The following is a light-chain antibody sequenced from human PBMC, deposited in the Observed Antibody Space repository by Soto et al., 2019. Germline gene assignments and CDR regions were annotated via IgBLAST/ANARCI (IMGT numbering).Light chain of an antibody. V-gene: IGKV3-11*01. J-gene: IGKJ3*01. CDR1: QSVRSS. CDR3: QQRTNWPPEVT. CDR2: DAS. Sequence: EIVLTQSPDTLSLSPGERATLSCRASQSVRSSLAWYQQKPGQAPRLLIYDASNRATGIPARFSGSGSGTDFTPTISSLEPEEFAVYYSQQRTNWPPEVTFGPGTKVDIK.